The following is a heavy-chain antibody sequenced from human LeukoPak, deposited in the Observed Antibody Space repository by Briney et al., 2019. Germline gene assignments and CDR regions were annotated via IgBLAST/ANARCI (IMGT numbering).Heavy chain of an antibody. J-gene: IGHJ4*02. D-gene: IGHD3-22*01. CDR2: ITSSDSTT. CDR1: GFTFSSYE. V-gene: IGHV3-48*03. Sequence: GGSLRLSCVASGFTFSSYEMNWVRQAPGKGLEWLSYITSSDSTTHYADSVKGRFTISRDNSKNTLYLQMNSLRAEDTAVYYCARYYYDSSGYYYFDYWGQGTPVTVSS. CDR3: ARYYYDSSGYYYFDY.